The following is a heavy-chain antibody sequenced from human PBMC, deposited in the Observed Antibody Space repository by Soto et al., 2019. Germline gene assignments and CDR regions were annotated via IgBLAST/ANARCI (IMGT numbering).Heavy chain of an antibody. CDR1: GYTFTSYG. CDR2: ISAYNGNT. J-gene: IGHJ6*02. CDR3: ARDYRPPYYYGMDV. Sequence: ASVKVSCKASGYTFTSYGIGWVRQAPGQGLEWMGWISAYNGNTNYAQKLQGRVTMTTDTSTSTAYMELRSLRSDDTAVYYCARDYRPPYYYGMDVWGQGTTVTVSS. V-gene: IGHV1-18*01.